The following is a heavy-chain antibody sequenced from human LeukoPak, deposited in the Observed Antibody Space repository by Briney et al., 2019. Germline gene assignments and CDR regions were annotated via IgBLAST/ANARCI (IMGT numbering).Heavy chain of an antibody. CDR3: RSHVSRYQDAFDI. D-gene: IGHD2-2*01. J-gene: IGHJ3*02. V-gene: IGHV4-39*01. Sequence: SETLSLTCTLSRGSLISRSYYLGWIRQPPGKGLEWIGSIYYSGSTYYNPSLKSRVTISVDPSKNQFSLKLSAVTAADPAVYYYRSHVSRYQDAFDIWGQGTMVTVSS. CDR2: IYYSGST. CDR1: RGSLISRSYY.